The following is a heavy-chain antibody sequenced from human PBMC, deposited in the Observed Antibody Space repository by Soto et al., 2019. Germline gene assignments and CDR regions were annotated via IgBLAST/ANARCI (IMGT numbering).Heavy chain of an antibody. D-gene: IGHD3-10*01. Sequence: GGSLRLSCAASGFTFSSYWMSWVRQAPGKGLEWVANIKQDGSEKYYVDSVKGRFTISRDNAKNSLYLQMNSLRAEDTAVYYCARGVSVIHYYGSRSAHWFDPWGQGTLVTVSS. V-gene: IGHV3-7*01. J-gene: IGHJ5*02. CDR3: ARGVSVIHYYGSRSAHWFDP. CDR1: GFTFSSYW. CDR2: IKQDGSEK.